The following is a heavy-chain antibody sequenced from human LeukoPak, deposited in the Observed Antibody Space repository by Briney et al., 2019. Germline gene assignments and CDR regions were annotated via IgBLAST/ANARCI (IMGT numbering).Heavy chain of an antibody. Sequence: ASVKVSCKASGYTFTSYYMHWVRQAPGQGLEWTGIINPSGGSTSYAQKFQGRVTMTRDTSTSTVYMELSSLRSEDTAVYYCARDPPYSYGMRHFDYWGQGTLVTVSS. J-gene: IGHJ4*02. D-gene: IGHD5-18*01. CDR1: GYTFTSYY. CDR2: INPSGGST. CDR3: ARDPPYSYGMRHFDY. V-gene: IGHV1-46*01.